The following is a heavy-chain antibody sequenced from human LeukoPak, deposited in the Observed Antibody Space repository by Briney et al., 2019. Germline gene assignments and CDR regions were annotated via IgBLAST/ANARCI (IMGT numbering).Heavy chain of an antibody. CDR3: ARGLSRLSHDSVNH. CDR2: INPNSGGT. D-gene: IGHD5/OR15-5a*01. V-gene: IGHV1-2*02. Sequence: ASAKLSCSASGYTFTGYYIHCVPHAPGQWLEGLGWINPNSGGTNYAQKFQGRVPMTRHTSISTAYMELRRLRSDDPAVYYCARGLSRLSHDSVNHWAQGTLVTVPS. CDR1: GYTFTGYY. J-gene: IGHJ5*02.